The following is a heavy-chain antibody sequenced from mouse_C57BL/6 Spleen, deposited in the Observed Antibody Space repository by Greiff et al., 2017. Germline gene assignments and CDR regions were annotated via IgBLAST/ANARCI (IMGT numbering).Heavy chain of an antibody. CDR3: ARGIYYDYGGFAY. D-gene: IGHD2-4*01. CDR1: GYAFTNYL. CDR2: INPGSGGT. J-gene: IGHJ3*01. Sequence: VKLQQSGAELVRPGTSVKVSCKASGYAFTNYLIEWVKQRPGQGLEWIGVINPGSGGTNYNEKFKGKATLTADKSYSTAYMQLSSLTSEDSAVYFCARGIYYDYGGFAYWGQGTLVTVSA. V-gene: IGHV1-54*01.